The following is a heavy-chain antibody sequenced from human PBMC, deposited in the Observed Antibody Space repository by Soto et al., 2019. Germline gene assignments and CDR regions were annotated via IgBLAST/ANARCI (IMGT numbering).Heavy chain of an antibody. D-gene: IGHD3-22*01. CDR1: GYTFTSYG. V-gene: IGHV1-18*04. J-gene: IGHJ4*02. Sequence: GASVKVSCKASGYTFTSYGISWVRQAPGQGLEWMGWISAYNGNTNYAQKLQGRVTMTTDTSTSTAYMELRSLRSDDTAVYYCARRTQQNYDSSGYLDYWGQGTLVTVSS. CDR3: ARRTQQNYDSSGYLDY. CDR2: ISAYNGNT.